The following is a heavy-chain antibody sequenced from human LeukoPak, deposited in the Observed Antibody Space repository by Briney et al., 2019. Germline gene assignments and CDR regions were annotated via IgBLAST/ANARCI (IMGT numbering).Heavy chain of an antibody. D-gene: IGHD5-18*01. V-gene: IGHV4-31*03. CDR1: GGSISSGGYY. CDR3: ARATSRYSYGYRFDY. J-gene: IGHJ4*02. CDR2: IYYSGST. Sequence: SETLSLTCTVSGGSISSGGYYWSWIRQHPGKGLEWIGYIYYSGSTYYNPSLKSRVTISVDRSKNQFSLKLSSVTAADTAVYYCARATSRYSYGYRFDYWGQGTLVTVSS.